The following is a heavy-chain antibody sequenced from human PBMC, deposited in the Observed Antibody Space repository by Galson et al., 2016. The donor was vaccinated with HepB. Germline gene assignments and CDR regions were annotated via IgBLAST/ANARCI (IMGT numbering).Heavy chain of an antibody. V-gene: IGHV3-23*01. J-gene: IGHJ4*02. Sequence: SLRLSCAASGFTFSSYAMIWVRQAPGKGLEWISAISGSDGRTYYADSVKGRFTISRDNSKNTLFLQMNRLRDEDTAVYFCARAAGDYGNDGFPNFDYWGQGTLVTVSS. CDR1: GFTFSSYA. CDR2: ISGSDGRT. D-gene: IGHD4-17*01. CDR3: ARAAGDYGNDGFPNFDY.